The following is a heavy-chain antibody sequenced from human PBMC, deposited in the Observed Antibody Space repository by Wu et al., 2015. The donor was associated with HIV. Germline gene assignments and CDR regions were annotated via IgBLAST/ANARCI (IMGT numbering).Heavy chain of an antibody. CDR2: ISAYNGNT. Sequence: QVQLVQSGAEVKKPGASVKVSCKASGYTFTSYGISWVRQAPGQGLEWMGWISAYNGNTNYAQKLQGRVTMTTDTSTSTAYMDLRSLRSDDTAVYYCVRDQQWPTDYYHYYGMDVWGQGTTVTVSS. D-gene: IGHD6-19*01. CDR3: VRDQQWPTDYYHYYGMDV. J-gene: IGHJ6*02. V-gene: IGHV1-18*01. CDR1: GYTFTSYG.